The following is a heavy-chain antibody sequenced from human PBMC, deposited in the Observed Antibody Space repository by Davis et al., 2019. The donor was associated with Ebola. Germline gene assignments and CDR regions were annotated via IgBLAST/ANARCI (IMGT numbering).Heavy chain of an antibody. CDR2: INPSTGDT. V-gene: IGHV1-2*02. CDR1: RYTFTGPY. Sequence: SVQVSRQASRYTFTGPYIHWVRQAPGQGLEWMGWINPSTGDTNSAQRFQGRVTMTRDTSITTAYMELSRLRSDDTAVYYCARGFSFDPWGQGTLVTVSS. J-gene: IGHJ5*02. D-gene: IGHD3-10*01. CDR3: ARGFSFDP.